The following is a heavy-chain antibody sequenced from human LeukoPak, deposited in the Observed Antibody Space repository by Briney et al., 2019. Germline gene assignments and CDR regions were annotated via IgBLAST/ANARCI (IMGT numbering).Heavy chain of an antibody. J-gene: IGHJ4*02. CDR2: LYYSGTT. CDR3: ARETYSSGWYY. D-gene: IGHD6-19*01. CDR1: VGSISSYY. V-gene: IGHV4-59*12. Sequence: PSETLSLTCTVSVGSISSYYWSWIRQPPGKGLEWIGYLYYSGTTNYNPSLKSRVTISVDTSKNQFSLKLSSVTVADTAVYYCARETYSSGWYYWGQGTLVTVSS.